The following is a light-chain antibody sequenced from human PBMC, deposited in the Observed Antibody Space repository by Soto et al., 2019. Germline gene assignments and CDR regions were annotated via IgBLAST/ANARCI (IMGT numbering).Light chain of an antibody. CDR1: QSVSSNS. Sequence: EIVLTQSPGTLSLSPGERATLSCRASQSVSSNSLAWYQQKPGQAPGLLIYGASNRATGIPDRFCGSGSGTDFTLTISRLEPEDFAVYYCQQYVSSPWTFGQGTKVEIK. V-gene: IGKV3-20*01. J-gene: IGKJ1*01. CDR3: QQYVSSPWT. CDR2: GAS.